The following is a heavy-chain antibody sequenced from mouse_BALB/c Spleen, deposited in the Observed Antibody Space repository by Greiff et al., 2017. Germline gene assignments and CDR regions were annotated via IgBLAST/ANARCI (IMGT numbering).Heavy chain of an antibody. CDR2: INSNGGST. CDR3: AREIAD. CDR1: GFTFSSYG. J-gene: IGHJ3*01. Sequence: EVQGVESGGGLVQPGGSLKLSCAASGFTFSSYGMSWVRQTPDKRLELVATINSNGGSTYYPDSVKGRFTISRDNAKNTLYLQMSSLKSEDTAMYYCAREIADWGQGTLVTVSA. V-gene: IGHV5-6-3*01.